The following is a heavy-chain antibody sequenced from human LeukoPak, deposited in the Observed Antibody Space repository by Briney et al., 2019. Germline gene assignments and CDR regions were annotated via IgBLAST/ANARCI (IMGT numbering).Heavy chain of an antibody. CDR1: GLTFSSHW. D-gene: IGHD2-21*02. CDR3: ARPDSYCGGDCYDPVDY. Sequence: GGSLRLSCAASGLTFSSHWMHWVRQAPGKGLVWVSRITNDGSSTTYADSVKGRFAISRDNAKNSLYLQMNSLRAEDTAVYYCARPDSYCGGDCYDPVDYWGQGTLVTVSS. CDR2: ITNDGSST. V-gene: IGHV3-74*01. J-gene: IGHJ4*02.